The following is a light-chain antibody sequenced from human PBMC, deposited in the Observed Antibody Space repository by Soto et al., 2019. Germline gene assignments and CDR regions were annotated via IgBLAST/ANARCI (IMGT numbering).Light chain of an antibody. CDR3: SSYTSSSTLV. J-gene: IGLJ1*01. CDR1: SSDIGGYNS. CDR2: DVH. Sequence: QSVLTQPASVSGSPGQSITISCTGTSSDIGGYNSVSWYQQHPGKAPKLMIYDVHNRPSGVSNRFSGSKSGNTASLTISGLQAEDEADYYCSSYTSSSTLVFGTGTKLTV. V-gene: IGLV2-14*01.